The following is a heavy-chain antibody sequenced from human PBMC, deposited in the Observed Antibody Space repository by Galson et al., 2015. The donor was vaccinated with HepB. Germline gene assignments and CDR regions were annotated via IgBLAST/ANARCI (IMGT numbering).Heavy chain of an antibody. CDR1: GFTFSSYG. D-gene: IGHD1-26*01. CDR2: ISYDGSNK. J-gene: IGHJ4*02. CDR3: AKVLKWELPPLDY. V-gene: IGHV3-30*18. Sequence: SLRLSCAASGFTFSSYGMHWVRQAPGKGLEWVAVISYDGSNKYYADSVKGRFTISRDNSKNTLYLQMNSLRAEDTAVYYCAKVLKWELPPLDYWGQGTLVTVSS.